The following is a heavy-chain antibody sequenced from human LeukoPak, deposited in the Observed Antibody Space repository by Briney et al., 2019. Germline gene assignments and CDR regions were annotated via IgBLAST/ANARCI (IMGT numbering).Heavy chain of an antibody. J-gene: IGHJ4*02. CDR1: GFTFRTFA. D-gene: IGHD5-18*01. V-gene: IGHV3-30*18. CDR3: AKDRYSYAFEYSDS. CDR2: ISNDGSKK. Sequence: GGSLRLSCAASGFTFRTFAMTWVRQAPGKGLDWVAVISNDGSKKYYADSVKGRFTISRDNSKNTLSLQVSSLRAEDTAVYYCAKDRYSYAFEYSDSWGQGTLVTVSS.